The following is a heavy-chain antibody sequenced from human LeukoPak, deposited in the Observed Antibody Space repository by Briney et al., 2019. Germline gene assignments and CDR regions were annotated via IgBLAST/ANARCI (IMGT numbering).Heavy chain of an antibody. D-gene: IGHD6-13*01. CDR1: EFTVSSNY. CDR2: IYSGGST. CDR3: AGGARRQQLFDY. V-gene: IGHV3-66*01. Sequence: PGGSLRLSCAASEFTVSSNYMNWVRQAPGKGLEWVSVIYSGGSTYYADSVKGRFTISRDNSKNTLYLQMNSLRAEDTAVYYCAGGARRQQLFDYWGQGTLVTVSS. J-gene: IGHJ4*02.